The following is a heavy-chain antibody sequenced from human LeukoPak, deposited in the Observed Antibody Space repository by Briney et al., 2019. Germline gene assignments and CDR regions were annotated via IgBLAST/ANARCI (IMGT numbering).Heavy chain of an antibody. D-gene: IGHD3-22*01. CDR1: GFSLSNARMG. CDR3: ARMLPPSYYDSSGGFDY. CDR2: IFSNDEK. V-gene: IGHV2-26*01. J-gene: IGHJ4*02. Sequence: SGPTLVNPTETLTLTCTVSGFSLSNARMGVSWIRQPPGKALEWLAHIFSNDEKSYSTSLKSRLTISKDTSKSQVVLTMTNMDPVDTATYYCARMLPPSYYDSSGGFDYWGQGALVTVSS.